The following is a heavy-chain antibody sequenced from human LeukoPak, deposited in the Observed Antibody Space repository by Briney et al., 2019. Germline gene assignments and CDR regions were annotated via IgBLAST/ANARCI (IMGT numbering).Heavy chain of an antibody. Sequence: PSETLSLTCAIYGGSFSGYYWSWIRQPPGKGLEWIGEIHHSGSTNYNPSLKSRVTISVDTSKKQFSLKLSSLTAADSAVYYCARKGGGQLVNTRRWFDPWGQGTLLTVSS. J-gene: IGHJ5*02. V-gene: IGHV4-34*01. CDR1: GGSFSGYY. CDR3: ARKGGGQLVNTRRWFDP. CDR2: IHHSGST. D-gene: IGHD6-13*01.